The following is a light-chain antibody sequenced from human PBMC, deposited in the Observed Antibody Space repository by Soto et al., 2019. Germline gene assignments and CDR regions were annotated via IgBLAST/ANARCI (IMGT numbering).Light chain of an antibody. J-gene: IGKJ2*01. CDR1: QSISSY. CDR2: AAS. Sequence: DIQMTQSPSSLSASVGDRVNITCRASQSISSYLNWYQQKPGKAPKLLVYAASRLQSGVPSRFSGTGSGTDFTLTISSLQPEDFATYYCQQSYNAPRTFGQGTKLEIE. CDR3: QQSYNAPRT. V-gene: IGKV1-39*01.